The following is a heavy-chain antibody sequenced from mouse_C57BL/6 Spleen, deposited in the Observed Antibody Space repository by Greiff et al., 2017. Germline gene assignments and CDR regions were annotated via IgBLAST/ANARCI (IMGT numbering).Heavy chain of an antibody. V-gene: IGHV14-3*01. D-gene: IGHD3-2*02. Sequence: VQLQQSVAELVRPGASVTLSCTASGFTIKNTYLHWVQQRPEQGLEWIGRIDPANGNTKYAPKFQGKATITADTSSNTAYLQLSSLTSEDTAIYYGARSAGYRPAWFAYWGQGTLVTVSA. CDR1: GFTIKNTY. CDR3: ARSAGYRPAWFAY. J-gene: IGHJ3*01. CDR2: IDPANGNT.